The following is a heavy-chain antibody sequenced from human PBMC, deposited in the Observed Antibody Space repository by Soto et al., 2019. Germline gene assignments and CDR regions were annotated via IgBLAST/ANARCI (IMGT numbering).Heavy chain of an antibody. CDR2: IYYSGST. Sequence: SATLSLTCPASGGYTSSYYRSWIGQPPGKGLVWVVYIYYSGSTNYNPSLKSRVTISVDTSKNQFSLKLSSVTAADTAVYYCARGLYYDLWSGCSVAPYNWFNPWGQGTLVTVSS. CDR1: GGYTSSYY. V-gene: IGHV4-59*13. D-gene: IGHD3-3*01. J-gene: IGHJ5*02. CDR3: ARGLYYDLWSGCSVAPYNWFNP.